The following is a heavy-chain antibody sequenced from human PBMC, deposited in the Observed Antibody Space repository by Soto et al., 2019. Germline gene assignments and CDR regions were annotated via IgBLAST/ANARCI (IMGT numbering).Heavy chain of an antibody. J-gene: IGHJ3*02. CDR2: IYWDDDK. CDR3: ARPYSRGWYGSFDI. CDR1: GFSLSTSGVG. V-gene: IGHV2-5*02. D-gene: IGHD6-19*01. Sequence: QITLKESGPTLVKPTQTLTLTCTFSGFSLSTSGVGVGWIRQPPGKALEWLALIYWDDDKRYSPSLKSRLTSTKDTSNNPVVLTMTNMDPVDTATYYCARPYSRGWYGSFDIWGQGTMVTVSS.